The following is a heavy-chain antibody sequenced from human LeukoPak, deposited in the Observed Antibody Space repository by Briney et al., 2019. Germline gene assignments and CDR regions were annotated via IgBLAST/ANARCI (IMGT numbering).Heavy chain of an antibody. CDR1: GFTFSSYG. D-gene: IGHD6-19*01. CDR2: IRYDGSNK. V-gene: IGHV3-30*02. Sequence: PGGSLRLSCAASGFTFSSYGMHWVRQAPGKGLEWVAFIRYDGSNKYYADSVKGRFTISRDNSKNTLYLQMNSLRAEDTAVYYCAKPLELVLQWLEYFDYWGQGTLVTVSS. CDR3: AKPLELVLQWLEYFDY. J-gene: IGHJ4*02.